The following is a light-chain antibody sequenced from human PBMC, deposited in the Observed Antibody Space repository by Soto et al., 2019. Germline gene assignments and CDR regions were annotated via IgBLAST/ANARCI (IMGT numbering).Light chain of an antibody. CDR3: QESYSIPYT. V-gene: IGKV4-1*01. Sequence: DIVMTQPPDSLAVSLGERATINCKSSQIVLYSSNNKNYLAWYQQKPGKAPKLLIYTASSLQSGVPSRFSGSGSGTDFTLTISSLQPEDFTTYYCQESYSIPYTFGQGTKVDI. CDR2: TAS. J-gene: IGKJ2*01. CDR1: QIVLYSSNNKNY.